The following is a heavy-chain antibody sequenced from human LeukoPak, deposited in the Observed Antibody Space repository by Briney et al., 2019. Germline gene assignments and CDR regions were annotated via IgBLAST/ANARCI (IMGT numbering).Heavy chain of an antibody. CDR1: GFTFSSYA. CDR2: TSGSGGST. Sequence: GGSLRLSCAASGFTFSSYAMSWVRQAPGKGLEWVSATSGSGGSTYYADSVKGRFTISRDNSKNTLYLQMNSLRAEDTAVYYCAKDPRYDILTGYDLNYFDYWGQGTLVTVSS. D-gene: IGHD3-9*01. V-gene: IGHV3-23*01. CDR3: AKDPRYDILTGYDLNYFDY. J-gene: IGHJ4*02.